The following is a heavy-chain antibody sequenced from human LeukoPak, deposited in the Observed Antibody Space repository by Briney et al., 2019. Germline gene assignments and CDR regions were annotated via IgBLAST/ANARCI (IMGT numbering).Heavy chain of an antibody. V-gene: IGHV1-69*01. CDR3: ARDCSSTSCFNWFDP. CDR1: GGTFSSYA. J-gene: IGHJ5*02. D-gene: IGHD2-2*01. CDR2: IIPIFGTA. Sequence: SVKVSCKASGGTFSSYAISWVRQAPGQGLEWMGGIIPIFGTANYAQKFQGRVTITADESTSTAYMELSSLRSEDTAVNYCARDCSSTSCFNWFDPWGQGTLVTVSS.